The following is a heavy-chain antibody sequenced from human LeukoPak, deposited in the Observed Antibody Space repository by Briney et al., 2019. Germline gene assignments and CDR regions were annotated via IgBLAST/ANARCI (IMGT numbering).Heavy chain of an antibody. CDR3: ARDAYCSSTSCKEYFDL. J-gene: IGHJ2*01. CDR2: ISSEGAT. Sequence: PGGSLRLSCAASGFSVSASYMSWVRQAPGKGLESVSVISSEGATYYEDSVKGRFTISRDNAKNSLYLQMNSLRAEDTAVYYCARDAYCSSTSCKEYFDLWGRGTLVTVSS. D-gene: IGHD2-2*01. V-gene: IGHV3-53*01. CDR1: GFSVSASY.